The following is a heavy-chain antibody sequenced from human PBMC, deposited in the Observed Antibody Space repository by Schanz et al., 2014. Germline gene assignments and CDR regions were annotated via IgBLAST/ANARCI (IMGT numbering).Heavy chain of an antibody. D-gene: IGHD1-26*01. Sequence: EVQLVESGGGLVQPGGSLKLSCSASGFTFRNYALSWVRQAPGKGLAWVSAISGSGGSTYYADSVKGRFTISRDNSNHTRYLQMNSLRADDPAVYYCAKELYSGSHYGWFDPWGQGTLVTVSS. CDR2: ISGSGGST. CDR3: AKELYSGSHYGWFDP. J-gene: IGHJ5*02. V-gene: IGHV3-23*04. CDR1: GFTFRNYA.